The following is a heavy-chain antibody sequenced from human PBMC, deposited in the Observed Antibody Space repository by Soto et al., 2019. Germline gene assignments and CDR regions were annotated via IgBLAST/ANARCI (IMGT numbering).Heavy chain of an antibody. V-gene: IGHV5-51*01. Sequence: GESLKISCKGSGYTFSDYWIGWVRQMPGKGLEWMGIIYPGDSQTRNSPSFQGQVTISVDKSISTAYLQWSSLKASDTAMYYCARHMGRTLRENWFDPWGQGTLVTVSS. J-gene: IGHJ5*02. D-gene: IGHD3-10*01. CDR1: GYTFSDYW. CDR3: ARHMGRTLRENWFDP. CDR2: IYPGDSQT.